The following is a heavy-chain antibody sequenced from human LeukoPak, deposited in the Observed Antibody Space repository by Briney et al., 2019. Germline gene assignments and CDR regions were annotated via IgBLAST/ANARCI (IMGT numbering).Heavy chain of an antibody. CDR3: ARGAAAAGTPGWFDP. J-gene: IGHJ5*02. V-gene: IGHV3-33*01. CDR1: GFTFSSYG. D-gene: IGHD6-13*01. CDR2: IWYDGSNK. Sequence: GRPLRLSCAESGFTFSSYGMHWVRQAPAKGLEWVAVIWYDGSNKYYADSVKGRFTISRDNSKNTLYLQMNSLRAEDTAVYYCARGAAAAGTPGWFDPWGQGTLVTVSS.